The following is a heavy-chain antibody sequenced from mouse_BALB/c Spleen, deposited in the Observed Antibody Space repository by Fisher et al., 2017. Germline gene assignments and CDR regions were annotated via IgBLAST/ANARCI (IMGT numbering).Heavy chain of an antibody. Sequence: KFKGKATLTVDKSSSTAYMQLKSLTSEDSAVYYCARMGYWYAMDYWGQGTSVTVSS. J-gene: IGHJ4*01. D-gene: IGHD3-1*01. V-gene: IGHV1-42*01. CDR3: ARMGYWYAMDY.